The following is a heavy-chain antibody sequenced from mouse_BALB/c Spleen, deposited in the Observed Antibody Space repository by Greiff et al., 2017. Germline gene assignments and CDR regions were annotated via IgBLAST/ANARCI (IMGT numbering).Heavy chain of an antibody. V-gene: IGHV2-9*02. CDR1: GFSLTSYG. J-gene: IGHJ1*01. D-gene: IGHD1-2*01. CDR3: ARGGRPGYFDV. CDR2: IWAGGST. Sequence: VMLVESGPGLVAPSQSLSITCTVSGFSLTSYGVHWVRQPPGKGLEWLGVIWAGGSTNYNSALMSRLSISKDNSKSQVFLKMNSLQTDDTAMYYCARGGRPGYFDVWGAGTTVTVSS.